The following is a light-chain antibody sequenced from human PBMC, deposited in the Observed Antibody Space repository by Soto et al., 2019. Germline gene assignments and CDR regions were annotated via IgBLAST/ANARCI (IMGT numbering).Light chain of an antibody. CDR3: QQYNNWWT. CDR2: GAS. J-gene: IGKJ1*01. CDR1: QSVDSN. V-gene: IGKV3-15*01. Sequence: ILMTQSPATVSVSPGERATLSCRASQSVDSNLAWYQQKPGQAPRLLIYGASTRATGISARFSGSGSGTEFTLTISSLQSEDFGVYYCQQYNNWWTFGQGTKVDIK.